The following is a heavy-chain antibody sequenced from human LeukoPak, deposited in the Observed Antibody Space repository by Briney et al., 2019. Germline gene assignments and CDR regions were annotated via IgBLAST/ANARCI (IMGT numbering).Heavy chain of an antibody. Sequence: GGSLRLSCAASEFSVGSNYMTWVRQAPGKGLEWVSLIYSGGSTYYADSVKGRFTISRDDSKNTAYLQMNSLKTEETAVYYCTSTVDPFDYWGQGTLVTVSS. CDR3: TSTVDPFDY. CDR2: IYSGGST. V-gene: IGHV3-66*01. CDR1: EFSVGSNY. D-gene: IGHD6-19*01. J-gene: IGHJ4*02.